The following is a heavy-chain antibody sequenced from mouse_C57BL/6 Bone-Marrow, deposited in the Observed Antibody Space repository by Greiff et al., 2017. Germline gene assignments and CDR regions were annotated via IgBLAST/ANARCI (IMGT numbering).Heavy chain of an antibody. CDR1: GYTFTDYY. J-gene: IGHJ2*01. CDR3: ARDYYGSSWYFDY. D-gene: IGHD1-1*01. Sequence: VQLQQSGPELVKPGASVKISCKASGYTFTDYYMNWVKQSHGKSLEWIGDINPNNGGTSYNQKLKGKATLTVDKSSSTAYMELRSLTSEDSAVCYCARDYYGSSWYFDYWGQGTILTGSS. V-gene: IGHV1-26*01. CDR2: INPNNGGT.